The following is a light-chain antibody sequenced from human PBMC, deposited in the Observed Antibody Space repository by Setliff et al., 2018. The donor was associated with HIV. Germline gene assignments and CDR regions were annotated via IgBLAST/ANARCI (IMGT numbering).Light chain of an antibody. CDR1: SSDVGGYNF. CDR2: DVS. J-gene: IGLJ1*01. Sequence: QSALAQPRSVSGSPGQSVTISCTGTSSDVGGYNFVSWYQQHPGKAPRLMIYDVSKRPSGVPDRFSGSKSGNTASLTIYGLQAEDEADYYCCSYVGSYTYVFGTGTKVPVL. CDR3: CSYVGSYTYV. V-gene: IGLV2-11*01.